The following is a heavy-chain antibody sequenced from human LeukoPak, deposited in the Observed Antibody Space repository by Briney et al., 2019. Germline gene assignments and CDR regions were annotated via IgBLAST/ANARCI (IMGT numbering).Heavy chain of an antibody. CDR2: ISWNSGSI. CDR1: GFTFDDYA. V-gene: IGHV3-9*01. J-gene: IGHJ6*02. D-gene: IGHD6-25*01. Sequence: GRSLRLSCAASGFTFDDYAMHWVRHAPGKGLEWVSGISWNSGSIGYADSVKGRFTISRDNAKNSLYLQMNSLRAEDTALYYCAKEGGEGYYYGMDVWGQGTTVTVSS. CDR3: AKEGGEGYYYGMDV.